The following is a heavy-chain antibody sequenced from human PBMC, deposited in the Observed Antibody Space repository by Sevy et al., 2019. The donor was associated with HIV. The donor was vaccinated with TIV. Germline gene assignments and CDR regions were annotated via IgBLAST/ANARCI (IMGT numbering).Heavy chain of an antibody. J-gene: IGHJ4*02. CDR1: GFSFSTYA. D-gene: IGHD3-3*01. Sequence: GGSLRLSCAASGFSFSTYAMTWVRQAPGKGLEWVSGISGSGTSTYYTDSVKGRFTISRDNSKNTVYQQMNNLRAEDTAVYYCGKVSIFGVGGFYDYWGQGTLVTVSS. CDR3: GKVSIFGVGGFYDY. CDR2: ISGSGTST. V-gene: IGHV3-23*01.